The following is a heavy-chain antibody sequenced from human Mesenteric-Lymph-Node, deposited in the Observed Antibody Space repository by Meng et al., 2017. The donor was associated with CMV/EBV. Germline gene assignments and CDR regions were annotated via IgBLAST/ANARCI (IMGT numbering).Heavy chain of an antibody. CDR2: IYYTGTT. CDR1: GGSISSDKYY. V-gene: IGHV4-30-4*08. J-gene: IGHJ5*02. D-gene: IGHD2-2*01. CDR3: ARVSCSSISCYAWFDP. Sequence: LRLSCTVSGGSISSDKYYWSWIRQPPGKGLEWIGNIYYTGTTYYNPSLKSRVTISVDTSKNQFSLKLNSVTAADTAVYYCARVSCSSISCYAWFDPWGQGTLVTVSS.